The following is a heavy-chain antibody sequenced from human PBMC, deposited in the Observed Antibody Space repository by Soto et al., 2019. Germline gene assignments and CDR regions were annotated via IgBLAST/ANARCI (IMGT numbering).Heavy chain of an antibody. CDR2: IYYSGST. Sequence: PSETLSLTCTASGDSISSYYWTWIRQPPGKGLELIGYIYYSGSTRYNPSLKSRVTISVDMSKNQFYLKLSSVIAADTAVCYCARAYGGFDNGLDVWGQGTAVTVSS. CDR1: GDSISSYY. J-gene: IGHJ6*02. D-gene: IGHD5-12*01. V-gene: IGHV4-59*01. CDR3: ARAYGGFDNGLDV.